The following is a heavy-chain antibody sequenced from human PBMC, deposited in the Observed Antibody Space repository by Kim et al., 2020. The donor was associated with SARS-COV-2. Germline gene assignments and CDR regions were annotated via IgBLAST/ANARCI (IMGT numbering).Heavy chain of an antibody. CDR3: ARGGIAVKWTAYFQH. D-gene: IGHD6-19*01. V-gene: IGHV4-34*01. Sequence: PSLKSRVTISVDTSKNQFSLKLSSVTAADTAVYYCARGGIAVKWTAYFQHWGQGTLVTVSS. J-gene: IGHJ1*01.